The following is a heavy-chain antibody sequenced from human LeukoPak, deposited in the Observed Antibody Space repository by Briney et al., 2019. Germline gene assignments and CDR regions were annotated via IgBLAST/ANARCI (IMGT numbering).Heavy chain of an antibody. V-gene: IGHV3-21*01. CDR2: ISNSGSYI. D-gene: IGHD3-22*01. J-gene: IGHJ4*02. Sequence: GGSLRLSCAASGFTFSSYSMNWVRQAPGKGLEWVSSISNSGSYIYYADSVKGRFTISRDNAKNSLYLQMNSLRAEDTAVYYCARDAPYYYDSFGYRLSYFDYWGQGTLVTVSS. CDR1: GFTFSSYS. CDR3: ARDAPYYYDSFGYRLSYFDY.